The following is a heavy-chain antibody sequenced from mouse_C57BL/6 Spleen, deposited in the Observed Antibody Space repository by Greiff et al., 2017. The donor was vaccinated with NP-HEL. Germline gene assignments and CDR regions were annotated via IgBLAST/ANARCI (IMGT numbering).Heavy chain of an antibody. D-gene: IGHD1-1*01. CDR1: GYAFSSYW. V-gene: IGHV1-80*01. CDR3: ARGATVVACDFDV. Sequence: VQLHQSGAELVKPGASVKISCKASGYAFSSYWMNWVKQRPGKGLEWIGQIYPGDGDTNYNGKFKGKATLTADKSSSTAYMQLSSLTSEDSAVYVWARGATVVACDFDVWGTGTTVTVSS. J-gene: IGHJ1*03. CDR2: IYPGDGDT.